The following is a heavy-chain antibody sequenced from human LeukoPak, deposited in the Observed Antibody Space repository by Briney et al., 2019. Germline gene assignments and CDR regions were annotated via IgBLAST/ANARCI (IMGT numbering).Heavy chain of an antibody. CDR2: IRYDGSKE. Sequence: TGGSLRLSCAASGFTFSSYGVHWVRQAPGKGLEWVAFIRYDGSKEYYADSVKGRFTISRDNSKNTLYLQMNSLKTEDTAVYYCAKDSRYYYVDYWGQGTLVTVSS. CDR3: AKDSRYYYVDY. V-gene: IGHV3-30*02. J-gene: IGHJ4*02. D-gene: IGHD1-14*01. CDR1: GFTFSSYG.